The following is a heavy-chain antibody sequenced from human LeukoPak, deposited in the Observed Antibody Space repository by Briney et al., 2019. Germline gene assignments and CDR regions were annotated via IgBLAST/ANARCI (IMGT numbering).Heavy chain of an antibody. J-gene: IGHJ4*02. CDR3: ARHLGARGTRTFDY. V-gene: IGHV5-51*01. CDR1: GYSFASYW. CDR2: IYPGDSET. Sequence: GESLKISCKGSGYSFASYWIGWVRQMPGKGLEWMGIIYPGDSETTYSPAFQGQVTISADKSISTAYLQWSSLGASDTAMYYCARHLGARGTRTFDYWGQGTLVTVSS. D-gene: IGHD1-26*01.